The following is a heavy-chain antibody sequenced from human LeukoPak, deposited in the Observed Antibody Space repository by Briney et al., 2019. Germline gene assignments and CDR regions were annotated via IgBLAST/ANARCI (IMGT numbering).Heavy chain of an antibody. CDR3: AREVRIFGVVNHDAFDI. CDR1: GGSISSSSYY. J-gene: IGHJ3*02. CDR2: IYYSGST. Sequence: SETLSLTCTVSGGSISSSSYYWGWIRQPPGKGLEWIGSIYYSGSTYYNPSLKSRVTISVDTSKNQFSLKLSSVTAADTAVYYCAREVRIFGVVNHDAFDIWGQGTMVTVSS. D-gene: IGHD3-3*01. V-gene: IGHV4-39*07.